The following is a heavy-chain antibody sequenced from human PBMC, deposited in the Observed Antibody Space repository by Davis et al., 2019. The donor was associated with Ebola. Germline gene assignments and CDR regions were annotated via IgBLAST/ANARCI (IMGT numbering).Heavy chain of an antibody. D-gene: IGHD4-17*01. CDR1: VITFSSYA. CDR3: TMSAYGDYVSVY. CDR2: ISGSGGST. V-gene: IGHV3-23*01. Sequence: GGSLRLSCTDSVITFSSYAMTWVRQAPGKGLEWVSAISGSGGSTYYADSVKGRFTISRDNSKKTLYLQMNSLRAEDTALYYCTMSAYGDYVSVYWGQGTLVTVSS. J-gene: IGHJ4*02.